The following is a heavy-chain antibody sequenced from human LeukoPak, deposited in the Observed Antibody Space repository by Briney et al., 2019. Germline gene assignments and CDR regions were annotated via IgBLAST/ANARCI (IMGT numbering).Heavy chain of an antibody. J-gene: IGHJ4*02. D-gene: IGHD1-7*01. CDR3: ARQTNYVAYDY. CDR1: GGSISSSSYY. Sequence: PSETLSLTCTVSGGSISSSSYYWGWIRQPPGKGLEWIGNIYYSGSTYYNPSLKSRVTISVGTSKNQFSLKLSSVTAADTAVYYCARQTNYVAYDYWGQGTLVTVSS. V-gene: IGHV4-39*01. CDR2: IYYSGST.